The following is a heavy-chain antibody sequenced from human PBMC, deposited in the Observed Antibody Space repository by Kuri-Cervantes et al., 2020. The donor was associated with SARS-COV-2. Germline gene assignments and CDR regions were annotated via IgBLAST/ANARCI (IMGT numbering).Heavy chain of an antibody. V-gene: IGHV3-64*04. J-gene: IGHJ3*02. D-gene: IGHD3-22*01. CDR3: AKGTEYYDSSGYSDIAFDI. Sequence: GESLKISCSASGFTFSSYAMHWVRQAPGKGLEYVSAICSNGGSTYYADSVKGRFTISRDNSKNTLYLQMNSLRAEDTAVYYCAKGTEYYDSSGYSDIAFDIWGQGTMVTVSS. CDR1: GFTFSSYA. CDR2: ICSNGGST.